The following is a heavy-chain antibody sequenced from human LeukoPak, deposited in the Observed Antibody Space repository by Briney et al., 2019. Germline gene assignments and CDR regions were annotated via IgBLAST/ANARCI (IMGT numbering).Heavy chain of an antibody. Sequence: PGGSLRLSCAASGFTFSSYAMSWVRQAPGKGLEWVSAISGSGGSTYYADSVKGRFTISRDNSKNTLYLQMDSLRAEDTAVYYCAKSHAYYYYGMDVWGQGTTVTVSS. CDR2: ISGSGGST. CDR3: AKSHAYYYYGMDV. J-gene: IGHJ6*02. V-gene: IGHV3-23*01. CDR1: GFTFSSYA.